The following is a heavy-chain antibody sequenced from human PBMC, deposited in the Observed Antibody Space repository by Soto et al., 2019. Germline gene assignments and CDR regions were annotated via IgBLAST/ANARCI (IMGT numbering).Heavy chain of an antibody. D-gene: IGHD4-17*01. V-gene: IGHV3-23*01. CDR3: AKDRSPMTTVTTVWFDP. J-gene: IGHJ5*02. Sequence: GGSLRLSSAASGFTFSSYAMSWVRQAPGKGLEWVSAISGSGGSTYYADSVKGRFTISRDNSKNTLYLQMNSLRAEDTAVYYCAKDRSPMTTVTTVWFDPWGQGTLVTVSS. CDR2: ISGSGGST. CDR1: GFTFSSYA.